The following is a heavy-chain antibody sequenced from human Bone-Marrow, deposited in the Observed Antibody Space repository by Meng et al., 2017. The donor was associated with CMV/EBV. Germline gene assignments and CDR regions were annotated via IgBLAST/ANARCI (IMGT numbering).Heavy chain of an antibody. CDR2: IYSGGST. Sequence: GESLKISCAASGFTVSSNYMSWVRQAPGKGLEWVSVIYSGGSTYYADSVKGRFTISRDNSKNTLYLQMNSLRAEDTAVYYCARGVAGSGYFDYWGQGTLVTFDS. CDR1: GFTVSSNY. CDR3: ARGVAGSGYFDY. D-gene: IGHD3-22*01. V-gene: IGHV3-66*02. J-gene: IGHJ4*02.